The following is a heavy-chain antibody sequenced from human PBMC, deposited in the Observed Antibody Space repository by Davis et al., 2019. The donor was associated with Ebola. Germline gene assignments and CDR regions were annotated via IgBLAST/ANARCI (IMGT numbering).Heavy chain of an antibody. J-gene: IGHJ4*02. V-gene: IGHV3-23*01. CDR2: FGTGGDT. CDR3: VKDLEEVATIPDFDY. D-gene: IGHD5-24*01. CDR1: GFIFRNYV. Sequence: GESLKISCETSGFIFRNYVMSWVRQAPGKGLEWVSTFGTGGDTYYADSVKGRFAISRDNSRGTLYLQMNSLRVEDSAIYYCVKDLEEVATIPDFDYWGQGTLVTVSS.